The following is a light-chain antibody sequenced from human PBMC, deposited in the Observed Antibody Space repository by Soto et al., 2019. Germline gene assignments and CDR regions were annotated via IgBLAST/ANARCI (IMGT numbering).Light chain of an antibody. CDR3: QAWDSSTVV. CDR2: QDS. CDR1: KLGDRY. Sequence: SSELTQPPSVSVSPGQTASITCSGDKLGDRYACWYQQKPGQSPVLVIYQDSRRPSGIPERFSGSNSGNTATLTISGTQATDEADYYCQAWDSSTVVFGGGTKVTVL. V-gene: IGLV3-1*01. J-gene: IGLJ2*01.